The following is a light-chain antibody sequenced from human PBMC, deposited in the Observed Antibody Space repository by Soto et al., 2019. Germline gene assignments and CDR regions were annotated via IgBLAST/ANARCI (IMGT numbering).Light chain of an antibody. V-gene: IGLV2-11*01. J-gene: IGLJ2*01. CDR3: CSYAGSNTVI. CDR2: DVN. CDR1: SSDVGGHNF. Sequence: QSALTQPRSVSGSPGQSVTISCTGTSSDVGGHNFVSWYQQHPGIAPKLMIYDVNKRPSGVPDRFSGSKSGNTASLTISGLQAEDEPDYDCCSYAGSNTVIFGGGTKLTVL.